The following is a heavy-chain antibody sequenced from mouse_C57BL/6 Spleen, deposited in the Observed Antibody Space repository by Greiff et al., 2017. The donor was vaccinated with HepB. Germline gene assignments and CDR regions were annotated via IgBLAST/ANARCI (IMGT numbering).Heavy chain of an antibody. CDR3: AAITTVVAPYYFDY. V-gene: IGHV1-39*01. Sequence: EVQVVESGPELVKPGASVKISCKASGYSFTDYNMNWVKQSNGKSLEWIGVINPNYGTTSYNQKFKGKATLTVDQSSSTAYMQLNSLTSEDSAVYYCAAITTVVAPYYFDYWGQGTTLTVSS. CDR2: INPNYGTT. J-gene: IGHJ2*01. D-gene: IGHD1-1*01. CDR1: GYSFTDYN.